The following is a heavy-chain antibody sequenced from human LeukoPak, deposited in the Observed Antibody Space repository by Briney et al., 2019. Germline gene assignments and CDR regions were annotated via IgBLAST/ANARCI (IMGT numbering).Heavy chain of an antibody. CDR1: GGSISSSSYY. CDR2: IYYSGST. D-gene: IGHD5-18*01. CDR3: ARDRDSYGHTYFDY. J-gene: IGHJ4*02. V-gene: IGHV4-39*02. Sequence: PSETLSLTCTVSGGSISSSSYYWGWIRQPPGKGLEWIGSIYYSGSTYYNPSLKSRVTISVDTSKNQFSLKLSSVTAADTAVYYCARDRDSYGHTYFDYWGQGTLVTVSS.